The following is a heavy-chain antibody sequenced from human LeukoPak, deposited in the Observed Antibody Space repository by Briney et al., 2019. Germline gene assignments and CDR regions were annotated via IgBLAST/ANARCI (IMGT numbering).Heavy chain of an antibody. CDR1: GYTSTSYD. V-gene: IGHV1-8*01. D-gene: IGHD6-19*01. J-gene: IGHJ6*03. CDR3: ARGSSGWFNYYYYMDV. Sequence: ASVKVSCKASGYTSTSYDINWVRQATGQGLEWMGWMNPNSGNTGYAQKFQGRVTMTRNTSISTAYMELSSLRSEDTAVYYCARGSSGWFNYYYYMDVWGKGITVTVSS. CDR2: MNPNSGNT.